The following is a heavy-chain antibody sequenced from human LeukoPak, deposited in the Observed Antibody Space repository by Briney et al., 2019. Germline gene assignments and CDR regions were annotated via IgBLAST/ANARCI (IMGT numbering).Heavy chain of an antibody. CDR3: ARVGKGHFDY. CDR2: ISSSSSYI. D-gene: IGHD4-23*01. CDR1: GFTFSSYS. J-gene: IGHJ4*02. Sequence: PGGSLRLSCAASGFTFSSYSMNWVRQAPGKGLEWVSSISSSSSYIHYADSVKGRFTISRDNAKNSLYLQMNSLRAEDTAVYYCARVGKGHFDYWGQGTLVTVSS. V-gene: IGHV3-21*01.